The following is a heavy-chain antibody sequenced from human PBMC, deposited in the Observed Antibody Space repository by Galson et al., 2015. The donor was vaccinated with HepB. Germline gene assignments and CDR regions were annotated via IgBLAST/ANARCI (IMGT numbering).Heavy chain of an antibody. CDR1: GGTFSSYS. J-gene: IGHJ3*02. CDR2: IIPIFATS. V-gene: IGHV1-69*13. Sequence: SVKVSCKASGGTFSSYSITWVRQAPGQGLEWMRGIIPIFATSNYAPKFQGRVTITADESTSTAYMELSSLRSEDTAVYYCARGRVSSSWYEAFDIWGQGTRVTVSS. CDR3: ARGRVSSSWYEAFDI. D-gene: IGHD6-13*01.